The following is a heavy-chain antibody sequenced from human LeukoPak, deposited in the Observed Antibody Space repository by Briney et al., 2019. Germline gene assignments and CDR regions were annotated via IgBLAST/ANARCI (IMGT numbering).Heavy chain of an antibody. J-gene: IGHJ3*02. Sequence: SETLSLTCAVYGGSFSGYYWSWIRQPPRKGLEWIGEINHSGSTNYNPSLKSRVTISVDTSKNQFSLKLSSVTAADTAVYYCARSRFVAVAGRHAFDIWGQGTMVTVSS. D-gene: IGHD6-19*01. CDR2: INHSGST. V-gene: IGHV4-34*01. CDR3: ARSRFVAVAGRHAFDI. CDR1: GGSFSGYY.